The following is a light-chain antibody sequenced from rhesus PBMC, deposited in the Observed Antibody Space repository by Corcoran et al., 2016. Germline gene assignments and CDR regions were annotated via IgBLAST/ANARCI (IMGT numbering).Light chain of an antibody. Sequence: DIQMTQSPSSLSTSVGDRVTITCRASQGITNDLAWYQQKPGESPKLLIYEASSLPSGITSRFSGSGSGTDFTLTISRLQSEDFATYFCQQYYRMPPTFGQGTKVETK. CDR2: EAS. J-gene: IGKJ1*01. CDR3: QQYYRMPPT. CDR1: QGITND. V-gene: IGKV1-21*01.